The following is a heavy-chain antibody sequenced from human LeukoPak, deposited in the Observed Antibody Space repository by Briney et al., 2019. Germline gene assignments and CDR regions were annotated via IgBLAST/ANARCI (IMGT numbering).Heavy chain of an antibody. CDR2: INWNGGST. J-gene: IGHJ4*02. CDR1: GGSISSYY. V-gene: IGHV3-20*04. CDR3: ARVSGSYPDRYYFDY. D-gene: IGHD1-26*01. Sequence: PSETLSLTCTVSGGSISSYYWSWVRQAPGKGLEWVSGINWNGGSTGYADSVKGRFTISRDNAKNSLYLQMNSLRAEDTALYYCARVSGSYPDRYYFDYWGQGTLVTVSS.